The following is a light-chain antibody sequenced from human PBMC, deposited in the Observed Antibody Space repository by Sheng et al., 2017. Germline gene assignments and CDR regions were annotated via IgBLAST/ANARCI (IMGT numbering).Light chain of an antibody. CDR1: QDITSY. CDR3: QHYDHLPLT. J-gene: IGKJ4*01. CDR2: DAS. Sequence: DIQMTQSPSSLSASVGDTVTITCQASQDITSYLNWYQQKPGKAPKLLMYDASILETGVPSRFSGSGSGTHFTFTITSLQPEDLATYYCQHYDHLPLTFGGGTKVEIK. V-gene: IGKV1-33*01.